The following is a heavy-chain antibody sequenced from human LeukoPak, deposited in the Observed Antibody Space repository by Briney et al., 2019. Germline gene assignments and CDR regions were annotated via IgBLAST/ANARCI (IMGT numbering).Heavy chain of an antibody. CDR1: RGPLSSHY. J-gene: IGHJ4*02. CDR2: IYYSGST. D-gene: IGHD1-26*01. V-gene: IGHV4-59*11. Sequence: SETLSLTCTVSRGPLSSHYWSWIRQPPGKGLEWIGYIYYSGSTNYNPSLKSRVTISVDTSKNQFSLKLSSVTAAGTAVYYCARGREWEPKVFDYWGQGTLVTVSS. CDR3: ARGREWEPKVFDY.